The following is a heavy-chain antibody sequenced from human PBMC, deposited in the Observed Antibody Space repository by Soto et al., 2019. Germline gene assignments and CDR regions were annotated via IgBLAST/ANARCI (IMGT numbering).Heavy chain of an antibody. CDR2: INAGNGDT. D-gene: IGHD2-15*01. CDR1: GYSYSSYA. V-gene: IGHV1-3*01. Sequence: ASVKVSCKASGYSYSSYALNWVRQAPGQRLEWMGGINAGNGDTKYSEKFQGRVTITRDTSATTVYMEVSSLRSEDTAVYYCARAGYCSGGSCYSSWIDPWG. J-gene: IGHJ5*02. CDR3: ARAGYCSGGSCYSSWIDP.